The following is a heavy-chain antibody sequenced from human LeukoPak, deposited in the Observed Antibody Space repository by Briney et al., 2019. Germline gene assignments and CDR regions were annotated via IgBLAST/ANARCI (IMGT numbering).Heavy chain of an antibody. V-gene: IGHV4-61*02. J-gene: IGHJ6*03. CDR2: IYTSGST. CDR1: GASISSDSYY. CDR3: ARPYRGYCSGGSCYSSIYYYYMDV. Sequence: SQTLSLTCTVSGASISSDSYYWSWIRQPAGKGLEWIGLIYTSGSTNYNPSLKSRVTISVDTPKNQFSLTLSSVAAADTAVFYCARPYRGYCSGGSCYSSIYYYYMDVWGKGTTVTVSS. D-gene: IGHD2-15*01.